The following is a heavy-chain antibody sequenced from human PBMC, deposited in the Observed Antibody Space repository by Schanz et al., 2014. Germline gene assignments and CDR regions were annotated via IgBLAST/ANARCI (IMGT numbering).Heavy chain of an antibody. CDR1: GYTFTNHY. CDR2: INPNSGAT. V-gene: IGHV1-2*05. CDR3: ARVPTGYDS. Sequence: QVQLVQSGSEVKKPGASVKVSCKASGYTFTNHYLHWVRQAPGQGLEWMGRINPNSGATSSAQKFQGRVTMTRDTSSSTVYMQLSSLTSDGTDIYYCARVPTGYDSWGQGTLVTVSS. J-gene: IGHJ4*02. D-gene: IGHD5-12*01.